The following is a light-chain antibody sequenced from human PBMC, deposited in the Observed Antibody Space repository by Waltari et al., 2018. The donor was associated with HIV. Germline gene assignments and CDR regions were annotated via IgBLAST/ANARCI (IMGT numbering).Light chain of an antibody. V-gene: IGLV3-1*01. CDR3: QAWDSSTPKV. J-gene: IGLJ2*01. CDR2: KDS. Sequence: SYELTQPPSVSVSPGQTASITCSGAKLGDKYTCWYQQKPGHSPVLVIYKDSKRPSGSPGRFAGSNTGNTATLTISGTQAMDESDYYCQAWDSSTPKVFGGGTKLTVL. CDR1: KLGDKY.